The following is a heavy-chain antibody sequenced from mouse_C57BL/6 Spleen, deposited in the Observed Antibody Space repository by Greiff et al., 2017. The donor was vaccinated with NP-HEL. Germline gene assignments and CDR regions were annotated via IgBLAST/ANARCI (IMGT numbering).Heavy chain of an antibody. V-gene: IGHV1-82*01. CDR1: GYAFSSSW. CDR3: EAAQATY. D-gene: IGHD3-2*02. J-gene: IGHJ3*01. Sequence: VQLQQSGPELVKPGASVKISCKASGYAFSSSWMNWVKQRPGKGLEWIGRIYPGDGATNYNGKFKGKATLTADKSSSTAYMQLSSLTSVDSAVYFGEAAQATYWGQGTRVTVSA. CDR2: IYPGDGAT.